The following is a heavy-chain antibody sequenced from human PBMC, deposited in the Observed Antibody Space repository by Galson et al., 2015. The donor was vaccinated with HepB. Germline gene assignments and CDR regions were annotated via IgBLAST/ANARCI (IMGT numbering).Heavy chain of an antibody. CDR1: GFTFSSYD. Sequence: SLRLSCAASGFTFSSYDMHWVRQATGKGLEWVSAIGTAGDTYYPGSVKGRFTISRENAKNSLYLQMNSLRAGDTAVYYCARVGSGGGMDVWGQGTTVTVSS. CDR3: ARVGSGGGMDV. D-gene: IGHD3-10*01. CDR2: IGTAGDT. J-gene: IGHJ6*02. V-gene: IGHV3-13*01.